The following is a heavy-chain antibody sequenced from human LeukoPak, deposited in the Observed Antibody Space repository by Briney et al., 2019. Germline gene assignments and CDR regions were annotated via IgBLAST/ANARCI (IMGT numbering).Heavy chain of an antibody. V-gene: IGHV4-59*01. CDR1: GVSISSYH. CDR3: ARQCSGGSCYANFDY. J-gene: IGHJ4*02. Sequence: SETLSLTCTVSGVSISSYHWSWIRQPPGKGLEWIGNIYYSGSTNYNPSLKSRVTISVDTSKNQFSLKLSSVTAADTAVYYCARQCSGGSCYANFDYWGQGTLVTVSS. D-gene: IGHD2-15*01. CDR2: IYYSGST.